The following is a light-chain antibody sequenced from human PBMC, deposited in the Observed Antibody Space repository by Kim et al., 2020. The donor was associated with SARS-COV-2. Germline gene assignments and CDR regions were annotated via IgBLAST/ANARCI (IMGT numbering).Light chain of an antibody. Sequence: PGEGATLSCRASESVPKNFLAWFQHKPGQAPRLLIYGASNRATGIPDKFSGSGSGTDFTITISRLEPEDFAVYYCQQYAVSPITFGGGTKLE. CDR3: QQYAVSPIT. V-gene: IGKV3-20*01. CDR2: GAS. CDR1: ESVPKNF. J-gene: IGKJ4*01.